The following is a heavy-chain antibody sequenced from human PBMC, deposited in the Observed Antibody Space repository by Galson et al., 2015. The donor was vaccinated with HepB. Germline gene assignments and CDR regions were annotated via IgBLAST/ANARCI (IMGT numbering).Heavy chain of an antibody. V-gene: IGHV3-23*01. CDR2: ISGSGGNT. D-gene: IGHD3-10*01. J-gene: IGHJ4*02. CDR1: GFTFNSYA. Sequence: SLRLSCAASGFTFNSYAINWVRQAPGKGLEWVAAISGSGGNTYYSDSVKGRFTISRDNSKDILFLQMNSLRAEDTALYSCAKLAATNYYSSGSIYYIDSWGQGTLVTVSS. CDR3: AKLAATNYYSSGSIYYIDS.